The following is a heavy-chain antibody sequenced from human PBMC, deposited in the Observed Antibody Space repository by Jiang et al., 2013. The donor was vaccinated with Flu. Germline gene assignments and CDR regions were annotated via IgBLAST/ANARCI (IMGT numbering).Heavy chain of an antibody. J-gene: IGHJ4*02. V-gene: IGHV4-59*01. CDR3: ARADCSGGTCYPIDY. Sequence: SISSYVLELVRQPPRKGLDWIGYIYYSGSTNYNPSLKSRVTISVDTSKNQFSLKVSAVTAADTAVYYCARADCSGGTCYPIDYWGQGTLVTVSS. CDR2: IYYSGST. CDR1: SISSYV. D-gene: IGHD2-15*01.